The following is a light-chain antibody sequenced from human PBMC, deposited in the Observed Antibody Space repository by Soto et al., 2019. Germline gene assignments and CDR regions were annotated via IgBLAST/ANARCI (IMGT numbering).Light chain of an antibody. V-gene: IGLV2-14*01. J-gene: IGLJ1*01. CDR2: EVT. CDR1: SSDVGAYNF. CDR3: SSYAGSSNV. Sequence: QSVLTQPASVSGSPGQSITISCSGTSSDVGAYNFVSWYQVHPGRAPKLIISEVTVRPSGVSHRFSGSKSGNTASLTVSGLQAEDEADYYCSSYAGSSNVFGTGTKLTVL.